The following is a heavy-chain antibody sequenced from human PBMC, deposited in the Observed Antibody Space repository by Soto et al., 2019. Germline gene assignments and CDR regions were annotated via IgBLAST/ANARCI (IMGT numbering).Heavy chain of an antibody. D-gene: IGHD4-17*01. Sequence: AVPLNGSSDHIGSTFTRYSMKSVRQAAGQGLEWMGWISAYNGNTNYAQKLQGRVTMTTDTSTSTAYMELRSLRSDDTAVYYCAQGTVTYYYWVQGSLVIVSS. J-gene: IGHJ4*02. CDR3: AQGTVTYYY. CDR2: ISAYNGNT. CDR1: GSTFTRYS. V-gene: IGHV1-18*04.